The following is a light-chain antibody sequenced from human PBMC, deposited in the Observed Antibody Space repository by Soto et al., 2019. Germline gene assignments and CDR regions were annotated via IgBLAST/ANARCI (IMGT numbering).Light chain of an antibody. Sequence: EIVLTQSPGTLSLSPGERATLSCRASQSVSSSYLAWYQQKPGQPPRLLIYGASSRATGLPDRFSGSGSGTDFTLTISRLEPEDFAVYYCQQYGSSLFTFGPGTKVDIK. CDR2: GAS. CDR3: QQYGSSLFT. V-gene: IGKV3-20*01. J-gene: IGKJ3*01. CDR1: QSVSSSY.